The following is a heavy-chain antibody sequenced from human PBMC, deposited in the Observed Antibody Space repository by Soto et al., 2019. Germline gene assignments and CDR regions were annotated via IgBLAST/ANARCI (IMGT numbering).Heavy chain of an antibody. CDR1: GGSISSGGYY. J-gene: IGHJ4*02. D-gene: IGHD3-3*01. V-gene: IGHV4-31*03. CDR3: AREIHYDFWRGGYFDY. CDR2: IYYSGST. Sequence: SKTLSLTCTVSGGSISSGGYYWSWMRQHPGKGLEWIGYIYYSGSTYYNPSLKSRVTISVDTSKNQFSLKLSSVTAADTAVYYCAREIHYDFWRGGYFDYWGQGTLVTVSS.